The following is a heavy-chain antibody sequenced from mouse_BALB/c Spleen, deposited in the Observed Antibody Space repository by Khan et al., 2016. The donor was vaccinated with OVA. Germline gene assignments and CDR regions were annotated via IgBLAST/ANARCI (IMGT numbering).Heavy chain of an antibody. J-gene: IGHJ3*01. V-gene: IGHV1-69*02. CDR1: GYTFTNYW. CDR2: IYPSDSYT. D-gene: IGHD1-1*02. CDR3: TREGVYGSSFAY. Sequence: QVLLQQPGIELVRPGASVKLSCKASGYTFTNYWINWVKQRPGQGLEWIGNIYPSDSYTNYNQKFKDKATLTVDKSSSTAYMQLSSPNSGESAVFYCTREGVYGSSFAYWGQGTLVTVSA.